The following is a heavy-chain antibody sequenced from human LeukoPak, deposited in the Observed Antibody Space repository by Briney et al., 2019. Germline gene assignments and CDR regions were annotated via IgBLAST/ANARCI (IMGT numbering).Heavy chain of an antibody. CDR1: GGSISSYY. V-gene: IGHV4-59*01. Sequence: PSETLSLTCTVSGGSISSYYWSWIRQPPGKGLEWIGYIYYSGSTNYNPSLKSRVTISVDTSKNQFSLKLSSVTAADTAVYYCARVSWYVGWSGVIGPYYFDYWGQGTLVTVSS. CDR3: ARVSWYVGWSGVIGPYYFDY. CDR2: IYYSGST. D-gene: IGHD3-3*01. J-gene: IGHJ4*02.